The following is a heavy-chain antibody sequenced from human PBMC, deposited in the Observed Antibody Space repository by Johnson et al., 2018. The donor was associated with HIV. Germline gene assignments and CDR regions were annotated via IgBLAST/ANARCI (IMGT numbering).Heavy chain of an antibody. CDR1: GFTFDDHG. J-gene: IGHJ3*02. D-gene: IGHD5-24*01. Sequence: VQLVESGGGVVPPGGSLRLSCAASGFTFDDHGMSWVRQAPGKGLEWVANIKQDGSEKYYVDSVKGRFTISRDNAKNSLFLEMNSLRAEDTAVYYCARVLADGFDIWGQGTMVTVSS. V-gene: IGHV3-7*03. CDR2: IKQDGSEK. CDR3: ARVLADGFDI.